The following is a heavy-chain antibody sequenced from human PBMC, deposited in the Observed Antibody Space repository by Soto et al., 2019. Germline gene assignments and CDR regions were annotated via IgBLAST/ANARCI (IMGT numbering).Heavy chain of an antibody. V-gene: IGHV3-30*18. Sequence: ALRLSCAASGFTFNIYGMHWVRQAPDKGLEWVALISYDGSNQYYADSVKGRFTISRDNSKNTLFLQMNSLRADDTAVYYCAKDQASGQGSFDSWGQGTLVNVSS. CDR2: ISYDGSNQ. CDR1: GFTFNIYG. CDR3: AKDQASGQGSFDS. J-gene: IGHJ4*02.